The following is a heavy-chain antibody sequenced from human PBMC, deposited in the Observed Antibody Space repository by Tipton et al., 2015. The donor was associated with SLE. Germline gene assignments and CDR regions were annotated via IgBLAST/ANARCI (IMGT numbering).Heavy chain of an antibody. J-gene: IGHJ4*02. D-gene: IGHD3-22*01. CDR1: GEALGSSSYY. CDR2: INHDGST. V-gene: IGHV4-39*07. Sequence: GEALGSSSYYWGWIRQHPGKDLEWIGYINHDGSTHNNPSLKSRVTISVDTSKNQFSLNLSSVTAADTAVYYCARDEYRYDTTGYHLLGHFDFWGQGTLVTVSS. CDR3: ARDEYRYDTTGYHLLGHFDF.